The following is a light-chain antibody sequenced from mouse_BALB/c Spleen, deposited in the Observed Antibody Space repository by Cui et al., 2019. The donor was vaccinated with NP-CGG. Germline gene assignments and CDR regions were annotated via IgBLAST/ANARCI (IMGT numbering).Light chain of an antibody. CDR2: GTN. V-gene: IGLV1*01. Sequence: QPLVTQEPALTTSPGETVTLTCRSSTGTVTTSNYANWVQGKPDHLFTGLIGGTNNRAPGVPARFSGSLIGDKAALTITGAQTEDEAIYFCALWYSNHWVFGGGTKLTVL. J-gene: IGLJ1*01. CDR1: TGTVTTSNY. CDR3: ALWYSNHWV.